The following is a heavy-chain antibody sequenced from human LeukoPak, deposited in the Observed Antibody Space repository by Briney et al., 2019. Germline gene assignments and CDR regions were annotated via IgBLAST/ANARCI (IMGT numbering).Heavy chain of an antibody. CDR1: GFLFSSYE. J-gene: IGHJ4*02. D-gene: IGHD4-23*01. CDR3: ARDSYYGGTQDY. CDR2: ISTSGGTI. V-gene: IGHV3-48*03. Sequence: GGSLRLSCAASGFLFSSYEMNWVRQAPGKGLEWVSYISTSGGTIYYADSVKGRFTISRDNAKNSLFLQMNSLRAEDTAVYYCARDSYYGGTQDYWGQGTLVTVSS.